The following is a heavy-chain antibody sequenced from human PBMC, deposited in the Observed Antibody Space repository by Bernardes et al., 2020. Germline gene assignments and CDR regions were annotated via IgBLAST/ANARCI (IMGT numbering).Heavy chain of an antibody. V-gene: IGHV4-39*01. Sequence: SETLSLTCTVSGGSISSSSYYWGWIRQPPGKGLEWIGSIYYSGSTYYNPSLKSRVTISVDTSKNQFSLKLSSVTAADTAVYYCARQTPITMIVVVITTWGWFDPWGQGTLVTVSS. CDR1: GGSISSSSYY. CDR3: ARQTPITMIVVVITTWGWFDP. J-gene: IGHJ5*02. D-gene: IGHD3-22*01. CDR2: IYYSGST.